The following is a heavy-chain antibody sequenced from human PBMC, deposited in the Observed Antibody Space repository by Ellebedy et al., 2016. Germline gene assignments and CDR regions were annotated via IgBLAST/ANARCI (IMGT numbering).Heavy chain of an antibody. CDR1: GFTLSNYA. V-gene: IGHV3-23*01. CDR3: AKVEGYYGSGSYYDY. J-gene: IGHJ4*02. CDR2: ISAIDGT. D-gene: IGHD3-10*01. Sequence: GGSLRLXXAGSGFTLSNYAMTWVRQAPGQGLEWVSSISAIDGTYYADSVKGRFTISRDYSKNTLYLQMNSLRAEDTAVYYCAKVEGYYGSGSYYDYWGQGTLVTVSS.